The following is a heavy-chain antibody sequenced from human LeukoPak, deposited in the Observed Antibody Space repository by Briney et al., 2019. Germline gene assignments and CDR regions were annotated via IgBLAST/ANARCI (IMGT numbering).Heavy chain of an antibody. CDR1: GYTFTGYY. CDR3: AREPPVHRKLAFDI. CDR2: INPNSGGT. V-gene: IGHV1-2*02. D-gene: IGHD1-1*01. Sequence: ASVKVSCKASGYTFTGYYMHWVRQAPGQGLEWMGWINPNSGGTNYAQKFQGRVTMTRDTSISTAYMELSRLRSDDTAVYYCAREPPVHRKLAFDIWGQGTMVTVSS. J-gene: IGHJ3*02.